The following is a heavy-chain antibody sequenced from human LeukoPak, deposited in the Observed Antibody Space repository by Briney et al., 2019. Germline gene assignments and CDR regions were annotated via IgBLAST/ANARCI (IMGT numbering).Heavy chain of an antibody. CDR1: GFTFSSYA. CDR3: AKDQSPGGGGYAFDI. Sequence: QTGGSLRLSCAASGFTFSSYAMNWVRQAPGKGLEWVSAISGSGGSTYYADSVKGRFTISRDNSKNTLYLQMNSLRAEDTAVYYCAKDQSPGGGGYAFDIWGQGTMVTVSS. D-gene: IGHD3-16*01. J-gene: IGHJ3*02. CDR2: ISGSGGST. V-gene: IGHV3-23*01.